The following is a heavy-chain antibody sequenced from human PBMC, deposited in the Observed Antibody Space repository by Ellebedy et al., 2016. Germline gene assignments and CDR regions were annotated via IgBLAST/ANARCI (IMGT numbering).Heavy chain of an antibody. D-gene: IGHD3-10*01. CDR3: AAMMVRVIGWFDP. CDR1: GGSISSGDYY. J-gene: IGHJ5*02. CDR2: IYYSGST. V-gene: IGHV4-30-4*01. Sequence: SETLSLTXTVSGGSISSGDYYWSWIRQPPGKGLEWIGYIYYSGSTYYNPSLKSRVTISVDTSKNQFSLKLSSVTAADTAVYYCAAMMVRVIGWFDPWGQGTLATVSS.